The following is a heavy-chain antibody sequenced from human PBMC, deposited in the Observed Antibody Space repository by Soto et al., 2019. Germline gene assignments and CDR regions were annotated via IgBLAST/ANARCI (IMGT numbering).Heavy chain of an antibody. CDR2: VYSDGST. V-gene: IGHV3-66*03. CDR1: GFTVSNNY. J-gene: IGHJ4*02. Sequence: EVQLVESGGGLIQPGGSLRLSCAASGFTVSNNYMSWVRQAPGKGLEWVSVVYSDGSTYYADSVKGRFTISRDNSKNTVYLQMNSLRGDDTAVYYCARTFDTITYYFDYWGQGTLVTVSS. CDR3: ARTFDTITYYFDY. D-gene: IGHD3-9*01.